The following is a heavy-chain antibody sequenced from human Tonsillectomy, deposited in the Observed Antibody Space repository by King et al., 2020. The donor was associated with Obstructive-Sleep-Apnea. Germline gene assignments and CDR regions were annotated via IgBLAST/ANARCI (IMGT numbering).Heavy chain of an antibody. CDR2: ISSSSSYI. CDR1: GFTFSSYS. D-gene: IGHD3-22*01. V-gene: IGHV3-21*01. J-gene: IGHJ4*02. CDR3: AEVPVGDGSGYYRD. Sequence: VQLVESGGGLVKPGGSLRLSCAASGFTFSSYSMNWVRQAPGKGLEGVSSISSSSSYIYCADSVKGRFTISRDNAKNSLYLQMNSLSAEDPAVYYCAEVPVGDGSGYYRDWGQGTLVTVSS.